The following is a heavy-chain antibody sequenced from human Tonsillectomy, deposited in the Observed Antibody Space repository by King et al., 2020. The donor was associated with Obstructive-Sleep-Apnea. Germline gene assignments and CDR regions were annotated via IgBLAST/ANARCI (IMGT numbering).Heavy chain of an antibody. CDR3: ALLAASDAFDI. CDR2: INSDGSTT. V-gene: IGHV3-74*01. CDR1: GFTFSSYW. Sequence: VQLVESGGGLVQPGGSLRLSCAASGFTFSSYWMHWVRQAPGKGLVWVSRINSDGSTTSYADAVKGRFTISRDNAKNTRYLQMNSLRAEDTAVYYCALLAASDAFDIWGQGTMVTVSS. J-gene: IGHJ3*02.